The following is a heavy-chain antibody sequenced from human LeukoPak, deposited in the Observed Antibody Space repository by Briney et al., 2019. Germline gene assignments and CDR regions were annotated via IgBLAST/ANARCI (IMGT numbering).Heavy chain of an antibody. V-gene: IGHV3-53*01. CDR2: IYSGGYT. D-gene: IGHD6-13*01. CDR3: ARREGSRWPHFDY. J-gene: IGHJ4*02. CDR1: GFTVSSNY. Sequence: PGGSLRLSCAAAGFTVSSNYMSWVRQAPGKGLEWVSVIYSGGYTYYADSVKGRFTISRDSSKNTLYLQMNSLRAEDTAVYYCARREGSRWPHFDYWGQGTLVTVSS.